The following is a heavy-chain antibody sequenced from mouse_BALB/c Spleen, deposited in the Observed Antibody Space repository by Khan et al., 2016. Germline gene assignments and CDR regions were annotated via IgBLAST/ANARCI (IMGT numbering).Heavy chain of an antibody. CDR1: GDSITSGY. CDR2: ISYSGST. CDR3: ARGAYGNGYFDV. D-gene: IGHD1-2*01. J-gene: IGHJ1*01. Sequence: EVQLQESGPSLVKPSQTLSLICSVTGDSITSGYWNWIRKFPGNKLEYMGYISYSGSTYYNPSLKSRISITRDTSKNQYYLQLNSVTTEDTATSYGARGAYGNGYFDVGGARTTVTVSP. V-gene: IGHV3-8*02.